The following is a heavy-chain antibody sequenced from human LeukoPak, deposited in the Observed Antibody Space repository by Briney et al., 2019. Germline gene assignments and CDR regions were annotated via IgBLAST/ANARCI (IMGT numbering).Heavy chain of an antibody. D-gene: IGHD5-12*01. V-gene: IGHV3-21*04. CDR2: ISSSSYI. CDR1: GFTFSSYS. J-gene: IGHJ5*02. CDR3: ARFRRLTWFDP. Sequence: PGGSLRLSCAASGFTFSSYSMNWVRQAPGKGLEWVSSISSSSYIYYADSVKGRFTISRDNAKNSLYLQMNSLRAEDTAVYYCARFRRLTWFDPWGQGTLVTVSS.